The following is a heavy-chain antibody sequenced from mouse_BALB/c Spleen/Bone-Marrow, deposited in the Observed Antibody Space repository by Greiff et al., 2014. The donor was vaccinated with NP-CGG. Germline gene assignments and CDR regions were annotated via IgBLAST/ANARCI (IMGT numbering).Heavy chain of an antibody. Sequence: VQLQQSGPELVKPGASVKISCKTSGYTFTEYTMHWVKQSLGKSLEWIGAINPNNGGSTYNQKFKGKATLTVDKSSSTAYMELRGLTSGDSAVYYCVRGFYFGNYVFAYWGQGTLVTVSA. V-gene: IGHV1-18*01. CDR2: INPNNGGS. J-gene: IGHJ3*01. D-gene: IGHD2-1*01. CDR3: VRGFYFGNYVFAY. CDR1: GYTFTEYT.